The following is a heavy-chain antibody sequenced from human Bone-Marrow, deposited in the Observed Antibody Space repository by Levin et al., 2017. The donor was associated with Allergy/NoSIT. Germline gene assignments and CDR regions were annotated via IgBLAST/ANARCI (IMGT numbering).Heavy chain of an antibody. CDR1: GGFNSSFY. Sequence: MASETLSLTCSVSGGFNSSFYWTWVRQAPGKGLEWIGYVSYSGITNYNPSLKSRVTISLDTSKNHFSLRLTSVNAADTAVYYCAREFYDYLWGSYLDYWGQGSLVTVSS. D-gene: IGHD3-16*01. CDR2: VSYSGIT. J-gene: IGHJ4*02. V-gene: IGHV4-59*01. CDR3: AREFYDYLWGSYLDY.